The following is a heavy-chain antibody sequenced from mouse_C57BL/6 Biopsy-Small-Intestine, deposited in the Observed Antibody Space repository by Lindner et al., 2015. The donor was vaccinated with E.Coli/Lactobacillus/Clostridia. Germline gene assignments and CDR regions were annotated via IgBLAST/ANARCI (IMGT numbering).Heavy chain of an antibody. D-gene: IGHD2-4*01. CDR2: INPKYGTT. J-gene: IGHJ3*01. V-gene: IGHV1-39*01. CDR3: TRGRDYGPGWFAY. Sequence: VQLQESGPELVKPGASVKISCKASGYSFTDYNTNWVKQSNGKSLEWIGVINPKYGTTSYNQKFKGKATLTEDQSSRTAYMQLNSLTSEDSAVYYCTRGRDYGPGWFAYWGQGTLVTVSA. CDR1: GYSFTDYN.